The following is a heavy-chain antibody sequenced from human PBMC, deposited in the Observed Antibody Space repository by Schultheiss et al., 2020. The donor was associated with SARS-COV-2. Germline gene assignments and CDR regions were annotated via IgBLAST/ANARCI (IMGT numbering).Heavy chain of an antibody. CDR1: GFTFSSYS. J-gene: IGHJ6*02. D-gene: IGHD3-10*01. Sequence: GGSLRLSCAASGFTFSSYSMNWVRQAPGKGLEWVSYISSSSSTIYYADSVKGRFTISRDNSKNTLYLQMNSLRAEDTAVYYCAREVAMVRDEYYYYGMDVWGQGTTVTVSS. V-gene: IGHV3-48*01. CDR2: ISSSSSTI. CDR3: AREVAMVRDEYYYYGMDV.